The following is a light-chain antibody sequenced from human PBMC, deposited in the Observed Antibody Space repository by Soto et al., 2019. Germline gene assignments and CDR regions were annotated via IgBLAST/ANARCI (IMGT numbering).Light chain of an antibody. V-gene: IGKV3-20*01. CDR1: QSVSSSY. Sequence: EIVLTQSPGTLSLSPGERATLSCRASQSVSSSYLAWYQQKPGQAPRLLIYGASSRATGIPDRFSGSGSGTDSTLTISRLEPEHFPVYYCQQYGSSPPWTSGQGTKVEI. J-gene: IGKJ1*01. CDR2: GAS. CDR3: QQYGSSPPWT.